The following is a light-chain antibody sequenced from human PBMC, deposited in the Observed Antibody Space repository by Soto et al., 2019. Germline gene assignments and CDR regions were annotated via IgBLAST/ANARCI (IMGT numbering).Light chain of an antibody. Sequence: QSVLTQPASVSGSPGQSITISCTGTSSDVGTYNYVSWYQQHPGKAPKVMIYEVTYRPSGVSNRFSGSKSGNTASLTISGLQAEYDAEYYCSSYTGSSTLYVFGTGPKVTVL. CDR3: SSYTGSSTLYV. CDR1: SSDVGTYNY. V-gene: IGLV2-14*01. J-gene: IGLJ1*01. CDR2: EVT.